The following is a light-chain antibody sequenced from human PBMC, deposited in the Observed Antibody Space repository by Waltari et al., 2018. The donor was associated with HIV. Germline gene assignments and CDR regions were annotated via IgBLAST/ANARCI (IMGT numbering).Light chain of an antibody. J-gene: IGLJ3*02. V-gene: IGLV2-11*01. CDR2: DVT. Sequence: QSALTQPRSVSGSPGQSVTISCTGNTLHVGGYNCVSWFQQHPGKAPKLIIYDVTQRPAGAPDRFSASKSGNTASLTISGLQAGDEADYFCCSYAGSYTWVFGTGTELTVL. CDR1: TLHVGGYNC. CDR3: CSYAGSYTWV.